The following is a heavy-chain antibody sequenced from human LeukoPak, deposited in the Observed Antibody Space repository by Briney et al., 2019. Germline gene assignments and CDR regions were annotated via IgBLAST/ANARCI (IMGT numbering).Heavy chain of an antibody. CDR3: ARDVGFGERLFGDY. CDR2: IYYSGST. Sequence: PSETLSLTCTVSGGSISSSSDYWGWIRQPPGKGLEWIGSIYYSGSTYYNPSLKSRVTISVDTSKNQFSLKLSSVTAADTAVYYCARDVGFGERLFGDYWGQGNLVTVSS. CDR1: GGSISSSSDY. D-gene: IGHD3-10*01. J-gene: IGHJ4*02. V-gene: IGHV4-39*07.